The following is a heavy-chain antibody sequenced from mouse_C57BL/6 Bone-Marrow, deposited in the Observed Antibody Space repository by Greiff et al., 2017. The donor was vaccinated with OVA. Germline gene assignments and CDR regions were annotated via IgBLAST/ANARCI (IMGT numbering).Heavy chain of an antibody. J-gene: IGHJ4*01. D-gene: IGHD4-1*01. CDR3: ARGGLGRSNAMDY. CDR2: INPSSGYT. Sequence: VKLMESGAELARPGASVKMSCKASGYTFTSYTMHWVKQRPGQGLEWIGYINPSSGYTKYNQKFKDKATLTADKSSSTAYMQLSSLTSEDSAVYYCARGGLGRSNAMDYWGQGTSVTVSS. CDR1: GYTFTSYT. V-gene: IGHV1-4*01.